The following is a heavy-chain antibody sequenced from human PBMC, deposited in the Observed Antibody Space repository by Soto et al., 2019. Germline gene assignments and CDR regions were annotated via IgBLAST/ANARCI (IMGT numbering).Heavy chain of an antibody. Sequence: GGSLRLSCAASGFTFSTYDMHWVRQATGKGLEWVSAIGTIRDTYYLDSVKGRFTTSRENAKNSVYLQMNSLSAGDTAVYYCARGRSNQYESSPPPKFDPWGRGTLVTV. D-gene: IGHD2-8*01. CDR3: ARGRSNQYESSPPPKFDP. CDR1: GFTFSTYD. V-gene: IGHV3-13*01. CDR2: IGTIRDT. J-gene: IGHJ5*02.